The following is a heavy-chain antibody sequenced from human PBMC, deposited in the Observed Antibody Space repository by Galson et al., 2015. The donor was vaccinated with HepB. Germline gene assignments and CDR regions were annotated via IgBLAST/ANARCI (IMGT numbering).Heavy chain of an antibody. D-gene: IGHD3-3*01. Sequence: LSLTCTVSGGSISSGGYYWSWIRQHPGKGLEWIGYIYYSGSTNYNPSLKSRVTISVDTSKNQFSLKLSSVTAADTAVYYCASGSYDFWSGHPPTGGMDVWGQGTTVTVSS. J-gene: IGHJ6*02. CDR2: IYYSGST. V-gene: IGHV4-61*08. CDR1: GGSISSGGYY. CDR3: ASGSYDFWSGHPPTGGMDV.